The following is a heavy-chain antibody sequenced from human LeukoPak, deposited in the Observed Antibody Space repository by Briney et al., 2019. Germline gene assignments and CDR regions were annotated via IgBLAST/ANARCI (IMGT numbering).Heavy chain of an antibody. V-gene: IGHV4-59*08. CDR3: ARLPGIAAV. CDR2: IYYSGST. J-gene: IGHJ4*02. D-gene: IGHD6-13*01. Sequence: SETLSLTCTVPGGSTSRYYWSWIRQPPGKRLEWLGYIYYSGSTTYNPSLKSRLTMSVDTSKNQISLKLISLTAADTAVYYCARLPGIAAVWGQGTLVTVSS. CDR1: GGSTSRYY.